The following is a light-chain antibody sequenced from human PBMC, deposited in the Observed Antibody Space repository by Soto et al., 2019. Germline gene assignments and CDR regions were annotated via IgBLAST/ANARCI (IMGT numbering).Light chain of an antibody. CDR2: EVS. Sequence: QSVLTQPPSASGSPGQSVTISCTGTSXDVGGYNYVSWYQHHPGKAPKLIIFEVSKRPSGVPDRFSGSKSGNTASLTVSGLQAEDEADYYCSSYAGNNIHYVFGAGTKVTVL. J-gene: IGLJ1*01. CDR3: SSYAGNNIHYV. V-gene: IGLV2-8*01. CDR1: SXDVGGYNY.